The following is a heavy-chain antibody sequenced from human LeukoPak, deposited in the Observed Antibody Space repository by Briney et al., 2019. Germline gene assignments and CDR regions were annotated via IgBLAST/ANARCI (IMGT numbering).Heavy chain of an antibody. CDR3: ATVGLAPASLYGGYRGVYYYYYMDV. D-gene: IGHD4-17*01. CDR2: INPSGGST. J-gene: IGHJ6*03. V-gene: IGHV1-46*01. CDR1: GYTFTSFY. Sequence: ASVKVSCKASGYTFTSFYMHWVRQAPGQGLEWMGIINPSGGSTSYAQKFQGRVTMTRDMSTSTVYVDLISLRSEDTAVYYCATVGLAPASLYGGYRGVYYYYYMDVWGKGTTVTISS.